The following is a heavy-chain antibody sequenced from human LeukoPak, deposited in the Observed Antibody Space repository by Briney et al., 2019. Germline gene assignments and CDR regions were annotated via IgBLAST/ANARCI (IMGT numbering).Heavy chain of an antibody. CDR3: ARELQKAYAFDI. CDR1: GGTFSSYA. CDR2: IIPIFGTA. V-gene: IGHV1-69*05. J-gene: IGHJ3*02. Sequence: SVKVSCKASGGTFSSYAISWVRQAPGQGLEWMGGIIPIFGTANYAQKFQGRVTITTDESTSTAYMELSSPRSEDTAVYYCARELQKAYAFDIWGQGTMVTVSS.